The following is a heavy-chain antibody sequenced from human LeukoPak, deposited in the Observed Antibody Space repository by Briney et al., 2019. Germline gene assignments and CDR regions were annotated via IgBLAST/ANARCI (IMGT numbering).Heavy chain of an antibody. CDR1: GFTVSSNS. CDR3: ARRAGAYSHPYDY. Sequence: GGSLRLSCTVSGFTVSSNSMSWVRQAPGKGLEWISFIYSDNTHYSDSVKGRFTISRDNSKNTLYLQMNSLRAEDTAVYYCARRAGAYSHPYDYWGQGTLVTVSS. D-gene: IGHD4/OR15-4a*01. J-gene: IGHJ4*02. CDR2: IYSDNT. V-gene: IGHV3-53*01.